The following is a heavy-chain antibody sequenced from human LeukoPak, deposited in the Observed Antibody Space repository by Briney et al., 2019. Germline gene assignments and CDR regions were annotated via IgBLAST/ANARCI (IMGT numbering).Heavy chain of an antibody. D-gene: IGHD3-10*01. CDR1: GFTFSSYA. CDR3: AKAGYGSGSYYNWFDP. CDR2: ISGSGGST. Sequence: GGSLRLSCAASGFTFSSYAMSWVRQAPGKGLEWVSAISGSGGSTYYADSVKGRFTISRDNSKNTLYLQMNSLRAEDTAVYYCAKAGYGSGSYYNWFDPWGQGTLVTVSS. J-gene: IGHJ5*02. V-gene: IGHV3-23*01.